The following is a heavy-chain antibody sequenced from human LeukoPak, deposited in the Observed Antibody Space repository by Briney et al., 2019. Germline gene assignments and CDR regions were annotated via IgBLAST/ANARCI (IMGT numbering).Heavy chain of an antibody. J-gene: IGHJ4*02. D-gene: IGHD4-23*01. CDR2: IYNSGST. CDR1: GGSISSYY. CDR3: ARGAGLRWEIGADY. Sequence: PSETLSLTCTVSGGSISSYYWSWIRQPAGKGLEWIGRIYNSGSTNYNPSLKSRVTMSVDTSKNQLSLKLSSVTAADTAVYYCARGAGLRWEIGADYWGQGTLVTVSS. V-gene: IGHV4-4*07.